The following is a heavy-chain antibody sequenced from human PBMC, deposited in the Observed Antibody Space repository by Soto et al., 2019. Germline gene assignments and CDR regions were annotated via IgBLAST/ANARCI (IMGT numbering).Heavy chain of an antibody. J-gene: IGHJ4*02. CDR2: ISSSGATV. V-gene: IGHV3-21*01. D-gene: IGHD2-21*02. CDR1: GFTFSNYT. CDR3: LCGGDCLLWGV. Sequence: EVQVVESGGGLVKPGGSLRLSCAASGFTFSNYTMNWVRQTPGKGLEWVSFISSSGATVYYADSVKGRFTISRNNAKNSLYLQMNRLRAEDTAVYCWLCGGDCLLWGVCGQGTRVTVSS.